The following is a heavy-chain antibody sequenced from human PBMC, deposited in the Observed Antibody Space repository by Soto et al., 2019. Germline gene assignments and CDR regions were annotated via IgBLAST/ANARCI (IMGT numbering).Heavy chain of an antibody. CDR2: IVHALGIM. CDR3: AREMATNVFNF. Sequence: QVQLVQSGAEAKKPGSSVKVSCTTSGGDFNSHGHSWVRQAPGQGLEWMGGIVHALGIMKYGQTFQGRLTICGDEGTSTAYMELSGLKAEDTAVYYCAREMATNVFNFWGQGTLVIVSS. CDR1: GGDFNSHG. V-gene: IGHV1-69*04. D-gene: IGHD1-1*01. J-gene: IGHJ4*02.